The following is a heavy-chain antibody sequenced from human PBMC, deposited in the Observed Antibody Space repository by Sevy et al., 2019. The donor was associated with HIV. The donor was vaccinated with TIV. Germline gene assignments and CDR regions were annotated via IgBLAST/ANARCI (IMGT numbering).Heavy chain of an antibody. CDR3: ARSGNIVVVPAAPLDYYYYMDV. J-gene: IGHJ6*03. CDR2: ISAYNGNT. Sequence: ASVKVSCKASGYTFTSYGISWVRQAPGQGLEWMGWISAYNGNTNYAQKLQGRVTMTTDTSTSTAYMELRSLRSDDTAVYYWARSGNIVVVPAAPLDYYYYMDVWGKGTTVTVSS. D-gene: IGHD2-2*01. CDR1: GYTFTSYG. V-gene: IGHV1-18*04.